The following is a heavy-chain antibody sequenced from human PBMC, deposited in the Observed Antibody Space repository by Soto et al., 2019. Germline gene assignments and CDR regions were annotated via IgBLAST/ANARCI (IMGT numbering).Heavy chain of an antibody. CDR2: IIPMHGIV. Sequence: QVQLVQSGAEVKKPGSSVRVSCKASGGTFRTYTFIWVRQAPGQGLEWMGRIIPMHGIVNYAQKFQGRVTITADKSTSTAHMEVSSLRSEDTAVYYCASSSPNNHYFDYWGQGTLVTVSS. D-gene: IGHD2-2*01. CDR1: GGTFRTYT. CDR3: ASSSPNNHYFDY. V-gene: IGHV1-69*02. J-gene: IGHJ4*02.